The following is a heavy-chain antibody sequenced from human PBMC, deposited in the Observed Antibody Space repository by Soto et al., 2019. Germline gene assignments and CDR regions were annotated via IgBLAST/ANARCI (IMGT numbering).Heavy chain of an antibody. D-gene: IGHD2-15*01. J-gene: IGHJ1*01. V-gene: IGHV4-30-2*01. CDR2: IYHSGST. Sequence: SETLSLTCAVSGCSISSGGYSWSWIRQPPGKGLEWIGYIYHSGSTYYNPSLKSRVTISVDRSKNQFSLKLSSVTAEDTAVYYCARGQVVAAQHWGQGTLVTVSS. CDR1: GCSISSGGYS. CDR3: ARGQVVAAQH.